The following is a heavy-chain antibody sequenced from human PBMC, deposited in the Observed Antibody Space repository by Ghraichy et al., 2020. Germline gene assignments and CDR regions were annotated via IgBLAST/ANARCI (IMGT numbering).Heavy chain of an antibody. V-gene: IGHV3-7*03. CDR1: GFTFSSYW. CDR3: ARDLNCGGDCAN. J-gene: IGHJ4*02. Sequence: LSLTCAASGFTFSSYWMYWVRQAPGKGLEWVANRKEDGGERYYVDSVKGRFTISRENAKNSLYLQMNSLRADDTAVYYCARDLNCGGDCANWGQGTLVTVSS. CDR2: RKEDGGER. D-gene: IGHD2-21*02.